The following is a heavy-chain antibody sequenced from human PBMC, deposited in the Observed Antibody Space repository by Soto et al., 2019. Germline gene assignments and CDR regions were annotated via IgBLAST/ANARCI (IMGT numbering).Heavy chain of an antibody. J-gene: IGHJ6*02. D-gene: IGHD3-10*01. V-gene: IGHV1-69*06. CDR3: ARDRAYGSGSPYYGMDV. CDR1: GGTFSSYA. CDR2: IIPIFGTA. Sequence: ASVKVSCKASGGTFSSYAISWVRQAPGQGLEWMGGIIPIFGTANYAQKFQGRVTITADKSTSTAYMELSSLRAEDTAVYYCARDRAYGSGSPYYGMDVWGQGTTVTVSS.